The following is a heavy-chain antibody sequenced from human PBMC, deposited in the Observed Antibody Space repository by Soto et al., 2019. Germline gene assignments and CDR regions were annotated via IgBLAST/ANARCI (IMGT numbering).Heavy chain of an antibody. Sequence: GGSLRLSCAASGFTFSSYAMSWVRQAPGKGLEWVSAISGSGGSTYYADSVKGRFTISRDNSKNTLYLQMNSLRAEDTAVYYCAKFRVSDDILTGYYDYWGQGTLVTVSS. CDR2: ISGSGGST. CDR3: AKFRVSDDILTGYYDY. V-gene: IGHV3-23*01. J-gene: IGHJ4*02. D-gene: IGHD3-9*01. CDR1: GFTFSSYA.